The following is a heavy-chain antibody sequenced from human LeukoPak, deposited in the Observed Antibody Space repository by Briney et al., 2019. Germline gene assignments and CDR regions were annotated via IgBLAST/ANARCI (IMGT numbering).Heavy chain of an antibody. CDR2: IGTSSTTI. V-gene: IGHV3-48*01. Sequence: GGSLRLSCAASGFTFSSYTMNWVRQPPGEGLEWVSNIGTSSTTIYYADSEKGRFTISRDNAKNSLYLQMNSLRADDTAVYYCARFAAGGSYYYYMDVWGKGTTVTVSS. J-gene: IGHJ6*03. D-gene: IGHD6-25*01. CDR3: ARFAAGGSYYYYMDV. CDR1: GFTFSSYT.